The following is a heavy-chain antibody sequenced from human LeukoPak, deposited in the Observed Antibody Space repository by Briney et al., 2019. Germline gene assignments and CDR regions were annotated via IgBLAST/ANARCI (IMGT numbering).Heavy chain of an antibody. CDR3: AGGTGGTKTGYKRYIRIDP. J-gene: IGHJ5*02. Sequence: SETLSLTCGVYGGSFSNFYWTWLRQPPGQGLEWIGEINHSGSTNYNSSLKSRVTISEDTSKNQFSLKLTSVTAADTAVYYCAGGTGGTKTGYKRYIRIDPWGQGTLVVVSS. CDR1: GGSFSNFY. V-gene: IGHV4-34*01. D-gene: IGHD1-14*01. CDR2: INHSGST.